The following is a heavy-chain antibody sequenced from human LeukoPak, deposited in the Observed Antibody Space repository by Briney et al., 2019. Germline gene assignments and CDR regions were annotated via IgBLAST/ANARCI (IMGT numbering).Heavy chain of an antibody. CDR3: ATVSGYHTVDY. CDR1: GGSISSGGYY. Sequence: PSETLSLTCTVSGGSISSGGYYWSWIRQHPGKGLEWIGYIYYSGSTYYNPSLKSRVTISVDTSKNQFSLKLSSVTAADTAVYCCATVSGYHTVDYWGQGTLVTVSS. V-gene: IGHV4-31*03. J-gene: IGHJ4*02. CDR2: IYYSGST. D-gene: IGHD3-22*01.